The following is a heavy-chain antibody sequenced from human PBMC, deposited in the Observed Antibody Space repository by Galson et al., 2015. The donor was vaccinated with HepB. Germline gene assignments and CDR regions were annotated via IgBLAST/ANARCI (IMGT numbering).Heavy chain of an antibody. J-gene: IGHJ4*02. CDR3: AQLGTGY. CDR2: IHGGNNK. Sequence: SLRLSCAASGFSISSHYMNWVRQAPGKGLEWVSLIHGGNNKYYADSVKGRFTISRDDSVNTLFLQMNSLRAEDTAVYYCAQLGTGYWGQGTLVTVPS. D-gene: IGHD6-13*01. V-gene: IGHV3-53*01. CDR1: GFSISSHY.